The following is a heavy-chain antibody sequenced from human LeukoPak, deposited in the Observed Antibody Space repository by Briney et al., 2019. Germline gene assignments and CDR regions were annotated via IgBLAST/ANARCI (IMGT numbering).Heavy chain of an antibody. CDR3: AGSYSGYDSGYYYGMDV. D-gene: IGHD5-12*01. V-gene: IGHV4-34*01. J-gene: IGHJ6*02. Sequence: SETLSLTCAVYGGSFSGYYWSWLRQPPGKGLEWIGEINHSGSTNYNPSLKSRVTISVDTSKNQFSLKLSSVTAADTAVYYCAGSYSGYDSGYYYGMDVWGQGTTVTVSS. CDR1: GGSFSGYY. CDR2: INHSGST.